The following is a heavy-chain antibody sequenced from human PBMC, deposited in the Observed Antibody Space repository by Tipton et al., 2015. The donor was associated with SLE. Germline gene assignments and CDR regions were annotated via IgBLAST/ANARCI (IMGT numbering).Heavy chain of an antibody. V-gene: IGHV1-69*05. CDR3: ARANPIAAAGIDFDY. CDR2: IIPIFGTA. D-gene: IGHD6-13*01. J-gene: IGHJ4*02. Sequence: QSGAEVKKPGSSVKVSCKASGGTFSSYAISWVRQAPGQGLERMGGIIPIFGTANYAQKFQGRVTITTDESTSTAYMELSSLRSEDTAVYCCARANPIAAAGIDFDYWGQGTLVTVSS. CDR1: GGTFSSYA.